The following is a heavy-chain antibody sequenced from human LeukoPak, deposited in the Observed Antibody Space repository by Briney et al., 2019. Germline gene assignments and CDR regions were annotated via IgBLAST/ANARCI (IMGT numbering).Heavy chain of an antibody. CDR1: GGTFSSYA. D-gene: IGHD1-26*01. V-gene: IGHV1-69*04. CDR3: ARRMWELTGDYYGMDV. Sequence: ASVKVSCKASGGTFSSYAISWVRQAPGQGLEWKGRIIPIFGIANYAQKFQGRVTITADKSTSTAYMELSSLRSEDTAVYYCARRMWELTGDYYGMDVWGQGTTVTVSS. J-gene: IGHJ6*02. CDR2: IIPIFGIA.